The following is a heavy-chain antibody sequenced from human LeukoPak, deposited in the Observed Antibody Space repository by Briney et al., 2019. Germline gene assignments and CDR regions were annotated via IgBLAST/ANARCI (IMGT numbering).Heavy chain of an antibody. CDR1: GFTFSDYY. CDR2: IGSSGTTL. V-gene: IGHV3-11*01. J-gene: IGHJ4*02. Sequence: PGGSLRLSCAASGFTFSDYYMSWICQAPGEGLEYISYIGSSGTTLFYAASVKGRFTISRDNAKNSLYLEMNNLRAEDTAVYYCARRRDYLDYWGQGTLVTVSS. CDR3: ARRRDYLDY.